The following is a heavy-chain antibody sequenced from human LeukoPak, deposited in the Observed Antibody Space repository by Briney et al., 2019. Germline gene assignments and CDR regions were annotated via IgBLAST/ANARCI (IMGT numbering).Heavy chain of an antibody. V-gene: IGHV1-8*01. J-gene: IGHJ3*02. Sequence: GASVKVSCKASGYAFTNSDMNWVRQATGQGLEWMGWVNSNTGDRGYAQKFKGRVTMSRDTSVGTVYMELSSLTSEDTAVYYCARGTGNSAALDIWGQGTMVIVSS. D-gene: IGHD1-7*01. CDR2: VNSNTGDR. CDR3: ARGTGNSAALDI. CDR1: GYAFTNSD.